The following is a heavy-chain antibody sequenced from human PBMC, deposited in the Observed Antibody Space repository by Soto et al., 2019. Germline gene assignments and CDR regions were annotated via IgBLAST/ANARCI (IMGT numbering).Heavy chain of an antibody. CDR3: AKDVGGHYCTPTSCLYFFHS. CDR1: GFSFNNYA. CDR2: ISDSGST. Sequence: GGSLRLSCAASGFSFNNYAMNWVRQAPGQGLEWVSTISDSGSTYYADSVKGRFTISRDNSKNTLYLQMKSLRAEDTAAYFCAKDVGGHYCTPTSCLYFFHSWGRGTLVTVSS. V-gene: IGHV3-23*01. D-gene: IGHD2-2*01. J-gene: IGHJ4*02.